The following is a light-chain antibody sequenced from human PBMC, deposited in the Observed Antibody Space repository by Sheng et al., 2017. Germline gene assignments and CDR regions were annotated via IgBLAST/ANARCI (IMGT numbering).Light chain of an antibody. CDR1: QSISTT. CDR3: QQYNNWPLT. J-gene: IGKJ4*01. V-gene: IGKV3-15*01. Sequence: EIVMTQSPATLSVSVGKRITLSCRASQSISTTLAWYQQKPGQAPRLLIYGASTRATGIPGRFSGGGSGTEFTLTVSSLQSEDFAVYYCQQYNNWPLTFGGGTKVEIK. CDR2: GAS.